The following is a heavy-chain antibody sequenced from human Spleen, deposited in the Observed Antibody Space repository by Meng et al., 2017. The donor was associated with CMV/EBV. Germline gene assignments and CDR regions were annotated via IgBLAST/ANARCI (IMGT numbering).Heavy chain of an antibody. Sequence: GGSLRLSCAASGFTFSGYAMSWVRQAPGKGLEWVSAIYSGDSRTFYADSVKGRFTISRDNANKSLYLQMDSLRAEDTAVYYCAREGRDLDYWGQGTLVTVSS. J-gene: IGHJ4*02. CDR2: IYSGDSRT. V-gene: IGHV3-23*03. CDR1: GFTFSGYA. D-gene: IGHD2-15*01. CDR3: AREGRDLDY.